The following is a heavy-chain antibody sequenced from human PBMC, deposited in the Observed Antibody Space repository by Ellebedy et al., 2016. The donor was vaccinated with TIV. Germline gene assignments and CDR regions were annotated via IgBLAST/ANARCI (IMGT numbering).Heavy chain of an antibody. CDR3: ARDRQPNFYGGYLY. Sequence: GESLKISCAASGFTFSDYWMSWLRQAPGQGLEWVANIKQDGSAQYYVDSLKGRFTISRDNAKNSLYLQLNSLRVEDTAVYYCARDRQPNFYGGYLYWGQGALVIVSS. CDR1: GFTFSDYW. V-gene: IGHV3-7*03. CDR2: IKQDGSAQ. J-gene: IGHJ4*02. D-gene: IGHD1-1*01.